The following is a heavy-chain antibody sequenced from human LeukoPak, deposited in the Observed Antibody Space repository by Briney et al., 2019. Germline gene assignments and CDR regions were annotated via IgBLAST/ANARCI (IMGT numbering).Heavy chain of an antibody. CDR2: ISGSGSTI. V-gene: IGHV3-48*04. Sequence: PGGSLRLSCAASGFTFNSYSMNWVRQAPGKGLEWVSFISGSGSTIHFADSVKGRFTISRDNAKNSLYLQMNSLRGEDTAVYYCARGRWFDPWGQRTLVTVSS. CDR3: ARGRWFDP. CDR1: GFTFNSYS. J-gene: IGHJ5*02.